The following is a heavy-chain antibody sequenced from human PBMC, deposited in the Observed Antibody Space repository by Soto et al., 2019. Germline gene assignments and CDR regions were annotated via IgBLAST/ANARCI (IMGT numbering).Heavy chain of an antibody. CDR2: ISYDGSNK. CDR3: AKDLPESGSSLDY. J-gene: IGHJ4*02. V-gene: IGHV3-30*18. D-gene: IGHD1-26*01. CDR1: GFTFSSYG. Sequence: QVQLVESGGGVVQPGRSLRLSCAASGFTFSSYGMHWVRQAPGKGLEWVAVISYDGSNKYYADSVKGRFTISRDNSKNTLYLQMNSLRAEDTAVYYCAKDLPESGSSLDYWGQGTLVTVSS.